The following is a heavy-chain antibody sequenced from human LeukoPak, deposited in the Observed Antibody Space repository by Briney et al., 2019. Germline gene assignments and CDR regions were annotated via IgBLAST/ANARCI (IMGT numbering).Heavy chain of an antibody. V-gene: IGHV4-39*01. Sequence: SETLSLTCTVSAGSISSSSYSWGWVRQPPGKGLEWIGSIYYSGSTYYNPSLKSRVTISVDTSKNQFSLKLSSVTAADTAVYYCASPWDFWGQGTLVTVSS. CDR3: ASPWDF. CDR2: IYYSGST. CDR1: AGSISSSSYS. J-gene: IGHJ4*02.